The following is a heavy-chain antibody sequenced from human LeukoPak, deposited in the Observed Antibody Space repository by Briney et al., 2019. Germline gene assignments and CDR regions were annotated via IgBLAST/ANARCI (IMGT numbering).Heavy chain of an antibody. CDR2: IYYSGST. CDR1: GGSISSYY. V-gene: IGHV4-59*01. J-gene: IGHJ5*02. D-gene: IGHD3-3*01. Sequence: PSETLSLTCTVSGGSISSYYWSWIRQPPGKGLEWIGHIYYSGSTNYNPSLKSRVTISVDTSKNQFSLKLSSVTAADTAVYYCARARFLGWFDPWGQGTLVTVSS. CDR3: ARARFLGWFDP.